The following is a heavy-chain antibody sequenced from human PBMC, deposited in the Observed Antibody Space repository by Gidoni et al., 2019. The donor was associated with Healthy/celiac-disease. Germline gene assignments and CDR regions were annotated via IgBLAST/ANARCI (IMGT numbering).Heavy chain of an antibody. D-gene: IGHD3-22*01. J-gene: IGHJ4*02. CDR1: GFPFSGSA. CDR2: IRSKANSYAT. Sequence: EVQLVESGGGLVQPGGSLKLSWAASGFPFSGSAMHWVRQASGKGLEWVGRIRSKANSYATADAASVKGRFTISRDDSKNTAYLQMNSLKTEDTAVYYCTPIYYDSSGHYQGSFDYWGQGTLVTVSS. V-gene: IGHV3-73*01. CDR3: TPIYYDSSGHYQGSFDY.